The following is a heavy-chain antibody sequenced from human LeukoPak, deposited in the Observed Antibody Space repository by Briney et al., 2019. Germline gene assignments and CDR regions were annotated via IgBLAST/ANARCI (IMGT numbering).Heavy chain of an antibody. Sequence: GSLRLSCAASGFTFSIYDMNWVRQAPGKGLEWVSYISSSSSTIYYADSVKGRFTISRDNAKNSLYLQVNSLRAEDTAVYYCARLLTDYTSSRRFDCWGQGTLVTVSS. CDR3: ARLLTDYTSSRRFDC. CDR1: GFTFSIYD. CDR2: ISSSSSTI. D-gene: IGHD4-11*01. V-gene: IGHV3-48*01. J-gene: IGHJ4*02.